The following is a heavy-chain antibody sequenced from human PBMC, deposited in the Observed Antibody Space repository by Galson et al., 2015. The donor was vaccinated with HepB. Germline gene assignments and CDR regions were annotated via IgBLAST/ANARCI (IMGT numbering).Heavy chain of an antibody. V-gene: IGHV1-18*01. D-gene: IGHD1-26*01. CDR2: ISAYNGNT. CDR1: GYTFTSYG. CDR3: ARDPRIVGATRGDY. J-gene: IGHJ4*02. Sequence: SVKVSCKASGYTFTSYGISWVRQAPGQGLERMGWISAYNGNTNYAQKLQGRVTMTTDTSMSTAYIELRSLRAVDTAVYYCARDPRIVGATRGDYWGQGTLVTVSS.